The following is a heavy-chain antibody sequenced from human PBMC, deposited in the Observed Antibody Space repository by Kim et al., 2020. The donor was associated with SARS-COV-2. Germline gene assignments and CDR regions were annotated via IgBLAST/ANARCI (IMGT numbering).Heavy chain of an antibody. V-gene: IGHV3-11*06. CDR1: GFTFSDYY. D-gene: IGHD2-2*01. CDR3: ARAYCSSTSCRRWFDP. CDR2: ISSSSSYT. Sequence: GGSLRLSCAASGFTFSDYYMSWIRQAPGKGLEWVSYISSSSSYTNYADSVKGRFTISRDNAKNSLYLQMNSLRAEDTAVYYCARAYCSSTSCRRWFDPWGQGTLVTVSS. J-gene: IGHJ5*02.